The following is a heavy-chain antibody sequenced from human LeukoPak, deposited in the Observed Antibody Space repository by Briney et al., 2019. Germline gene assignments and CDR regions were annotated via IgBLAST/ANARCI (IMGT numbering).Heavy chain of an antibody. D-gene: IGHD2-15*01. CDR3: ARLGYCSGGSCPHPVDY. Sequence: LSETLSLTCTVSGGSISSSSYYWGWIRQPPGKGLEWIGSIYYSGSTYYNPSLKSRVTISVDTSKNQFSLKLSSVTAADTAVYYCARLGYCSGGSCPHPVDYWGQGTLVTVSS. V-gene: IGHV4-39*01. CDR1: GGSISSSSYY. J-gene: IGHJ4*02. CDR2: IYYSGST.